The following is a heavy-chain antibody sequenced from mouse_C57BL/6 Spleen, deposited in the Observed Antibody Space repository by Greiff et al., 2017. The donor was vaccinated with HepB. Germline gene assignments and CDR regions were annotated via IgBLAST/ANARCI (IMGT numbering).Heavy chain of an antibody. CDR2: ISSGSSTI. V-gene: IGHV5-17*01. D-gene: IGHD1-1*01. CDR3: ARGLITTVVATDAMDY. Sequence: EVKLMESGGGLVKPGGSLKLSCAASGFTFSDYGMHWVRQAPEKGLEWVAYISSGSSTIYYADTVKGRFTISRDNAKNTLFLQMTSLRSEDTAMYYCARGLITTVVATDAMDYWGQGTSVTVSS. CDR1: GFTFSDYG. J-gene: IGHJ4*01.